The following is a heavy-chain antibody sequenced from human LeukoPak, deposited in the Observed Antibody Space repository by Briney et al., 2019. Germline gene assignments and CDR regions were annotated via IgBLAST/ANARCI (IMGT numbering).Heavy chain of an antibody. Sequence: GGSLRLSCAASGFTFSTYWMSWVRQAPGKGLEWLANIKQDGSEEYYVESVKGRFTISRDNAKNSLYLQMSSLRADDTAVYYCARDLPLPYCGGDCYSYWGQGTLVTVSS. J-gene: IGHJ4*02. CDR2: IKQDGSEE. CDR3: ARDLPLPYCGGDCYSY. CDR1: GFTFSTYW. D-gene: IGHD2-21*02. V-gene: IGHV3-7*01.